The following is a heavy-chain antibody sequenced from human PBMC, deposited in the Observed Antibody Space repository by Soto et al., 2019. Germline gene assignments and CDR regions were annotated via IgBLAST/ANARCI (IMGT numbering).Heavy chain of an antibody. CDR2: IYPGDSNT. D-gene: IGHD6-19*01. Sequence: GGSLKISCKGSGYRFTTYWIGWVRQMPGKGLEWMGLIYPGDSNTRFSPSFQGQVTISVDMSISTAYMELSRLTSDDTAVYYCASAAGTGTAGLDFWGQGTQVTVSS. CDR3: ASAAGTGTAGLDF. J-gene: IGHJ4*02. CDR1: GYRFTTYW. V-gene: IGHV5-51*01.